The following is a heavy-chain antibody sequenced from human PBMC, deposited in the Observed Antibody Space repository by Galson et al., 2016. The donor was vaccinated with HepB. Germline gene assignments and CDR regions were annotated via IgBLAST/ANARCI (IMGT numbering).Heavy chain of an antibody. V-gene: IGHV3-21*01. J-gene: IGHJ4*02. CDR2: ISHSTTYI. CDR1: GFTFSSYS. Sequence: SLRLSCAASGFTFSSYSMNWVRQAPGKGLEWVSYISHSTTYIYYADSVKGRFTISRDHAKNSLYLQMNSLRVEDTAVYYCAREKANCGGDCYPDYWGRGTLVTVSS. D-gene: IGHD2-21*02. CDR3: AREKANCGGDCYPDY.